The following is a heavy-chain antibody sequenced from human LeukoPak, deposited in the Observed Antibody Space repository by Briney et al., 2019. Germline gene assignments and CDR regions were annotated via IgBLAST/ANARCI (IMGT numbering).Heavy chain of an antibody. D-gene: IGHD6-19*01. V-gene: IGHV4-59*01. CDR2: IHYSGST. CDR1: GGSIGSYY. CDR3: ARDGVAGGFDY. J-gene: IGHJ4*02. Sequence: SETLSLSCTVSGGSIGSYYWNWIRQAPGKGLQWIGYIHYSGSTNHNSSLKSRVTISVDKSKNQYSLKLSAVTAADSAVYYGARDGVAGGFDYWGQGTLVTVSS.